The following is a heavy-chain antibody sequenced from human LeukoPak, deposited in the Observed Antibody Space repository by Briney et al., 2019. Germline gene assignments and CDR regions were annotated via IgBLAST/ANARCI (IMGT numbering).Heavy chain of an antibody. V-gene: IGHV3-23*01. CDR2: ISGNGGST. Sequence: GGSLRLSCAASGFTVSSYAMSWVRQAPGKGLEWVSGISGNGGSTYYADSVKGRFTFSRDNSKNTLFLQMNSLRAEDTAVYYCARSGGSYWYWGQGTLVTVSS. J-gene: IGHJ4*02. CDR3: ARSGGSYWY. CDR1: GFTVSSYA. D-gene: IGHD1-26*01.